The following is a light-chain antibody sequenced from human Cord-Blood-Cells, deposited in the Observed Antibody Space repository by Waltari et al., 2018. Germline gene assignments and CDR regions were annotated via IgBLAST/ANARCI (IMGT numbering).Light chain of an antibody. CDR3: NSRDSSGNHLV. CDR2: GKN. J-gene: IGLJ3*02. CDR1: SLRSYY. Sequence: SSELTHDPAVSVALGQTVRITCHGDSLRSYYASWYQQKPGQAPVLVIYGKNNRPSGIPDRFSGSSSGNTASLTITGAQAEDEADYYCNSRDSSGNHLVFGGGTKLTVL. V-gene: IGLV3-19*01.